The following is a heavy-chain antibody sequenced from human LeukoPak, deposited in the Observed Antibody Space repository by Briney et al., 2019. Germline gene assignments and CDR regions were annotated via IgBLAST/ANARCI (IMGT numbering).Heavy chain of an antibody. CDR2: IYYSGNT. CDR3: ARTPRDGYNSPYFDY. Sequence: PSETLSLTCTVSGGSISSSYYWGWIRQPPGKGLEWIGSIYYSGNTYYNPSLKSRVTISVDTSKNQFSLKLSSMTAADTAVYYCARTPRDGYNSPYFDYWGQGTLVTVSS. D-gene: IGHD5-24*01. J-gene: IGHJ4*02. CDR1: GGSISSSYY. V-gene: IGHV4-39*01.